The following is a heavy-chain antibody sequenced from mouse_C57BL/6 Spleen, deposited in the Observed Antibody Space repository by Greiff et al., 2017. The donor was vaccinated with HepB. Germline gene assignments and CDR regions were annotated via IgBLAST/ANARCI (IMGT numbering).Heavy chain of an antibody. Sequence: QVQPKQPGAELVRPGSSVKLSCKASGYTFTSYWMHWVKQRPIQGLEWIGNIDPSDSETHYNQKFKDKATLTVDKSSSTAYMQLSSLTSEDSAVYYCARMDYYGSSFFDYWGQGTTLTVSS. CDR2: IDPSDSET. CDR3: ARMDYYGSSFFDY. CDR1: GYTFTSYW. D-gene: IGHD1-1*01. V-gene: IGHV1-52*01. J-gene: IGHJ2*01.